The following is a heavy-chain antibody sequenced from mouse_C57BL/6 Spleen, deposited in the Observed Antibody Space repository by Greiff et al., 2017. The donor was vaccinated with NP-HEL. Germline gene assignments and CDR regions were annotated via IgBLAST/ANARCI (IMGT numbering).Heavy chain of an antibody. V-gene: IGHV1-4*01. CDR1: GYTFTSYT. Sequence: VQLVESGAELARPGASVKMSCKASGYTFTSYTMHWVKQRPGQGLEWIGYINPSSGYTKYNQKFKDKATLTADKSSSTAYMQLSSLTSEDSAVYYCARDGYYFDYWGQGTTLTVSS. CDR3: ARDGYYFDY. D-gene: IGHD2-3*01. CDR2: INPSSGYT. J-gene: IGHJ2*01.